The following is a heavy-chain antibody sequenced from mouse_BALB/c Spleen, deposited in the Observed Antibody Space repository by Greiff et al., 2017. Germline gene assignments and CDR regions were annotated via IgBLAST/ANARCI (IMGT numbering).Heavy chain of an antibody. CDR2: ISNGGGST. J-gene: IGHJ4*01. Sequence: EVHLVESGGGLVQPGGSLKLSCAASGFTFSSYTMSWVRQTPEKRLEWVAYISNGGGSTYYPDTVKGRFTISRDNAKNTLYLQMSSLKSEDTAMYYCARLPYGSGGAMDYWGQGTSVTVSS. V-gene: IGHV5-12-2*01. CDR3: ARLPYGSGGAMDY. CDR1: GFTFSSYT. D-gene: IGHD1-1*01.